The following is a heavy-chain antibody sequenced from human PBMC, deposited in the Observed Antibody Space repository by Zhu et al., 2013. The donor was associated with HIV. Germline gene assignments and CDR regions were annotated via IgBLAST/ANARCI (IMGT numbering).Heavy chain of an antibody. CDR1: GYTFTSYG. CDR2: ISAYNGNT. V-gene: IGHV1-18*01. D-gene: IGHD3-10*01. Sequence: LWQSEAEVKKPGAVSEGLCKASGYTFTSYGISWVRQAPGQGLEWMGWISAYNGNTNYAQKLQGRVTMTTDTSTSTAYMELRSLRSDDTAVYYCARDTLWFGESTSLGYWGQGTLVTVSS. J-gene: IGHJ4*02. CDR3: ARDTLWFGESTSLGY.